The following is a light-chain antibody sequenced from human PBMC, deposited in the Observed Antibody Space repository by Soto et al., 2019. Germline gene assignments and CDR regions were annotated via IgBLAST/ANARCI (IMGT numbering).Light chain of an antibody. CDR2: DVS. J-gene: IGLJ2*01. CDR3: SSYASSTTPVV. CDR1: SSDIGGYNY. Sequence: QSALTQPASVSGSPGQSSAISCTGTSSDIGGYNYVSWYQQHPGKAPKLMIYDVSNRPSGVSNRFSGSKSDNTASLTISGLQAEDEADYYCSSYASSTTPVVFGGGTKFTVL. V-gene: IGLV2-14*03.